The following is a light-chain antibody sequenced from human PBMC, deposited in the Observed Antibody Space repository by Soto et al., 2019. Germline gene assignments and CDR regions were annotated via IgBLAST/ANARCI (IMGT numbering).Light chain of an antibody. V-gene: IGKV3-20*01. J-gene: IGKJ1*01. CDR1: ETISSSH. Sequence: EVVLTQSPGTLSLSPGARATLSCRASETISSSHLAWYQQTPGQAPRLPLYRSSTRATGIPDRFSGSGSGTDFTLTISRLEPADAAVYYCQQYESLLWTFGQGTKLEIK. CDR3: QQYESLLWT. CDR2: RSS.